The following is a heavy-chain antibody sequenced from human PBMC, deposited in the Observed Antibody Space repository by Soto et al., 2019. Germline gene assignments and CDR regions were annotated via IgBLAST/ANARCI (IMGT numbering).Heavy chain of an antibody. J-gene: IGHJ5*01. V-gene: IGHV3-33*06. CDR2: IQYDGSKK. Sequence: VQLVESGGGVVQPGRSLRLSCEASGFTFRNYGMHWARQTPVKGLEWVAGIQYDGSKKYYAESVKGRFTISRDNSKNTLYLEIDSLRAEDTAVYYCAKDLEVVGANRWGYDSWGQGTLVTVSS. CDR1: GFTFRNYG. CDR3: AKDLEVVGANRWGYDS. D-gene: IGHD1-26*01.